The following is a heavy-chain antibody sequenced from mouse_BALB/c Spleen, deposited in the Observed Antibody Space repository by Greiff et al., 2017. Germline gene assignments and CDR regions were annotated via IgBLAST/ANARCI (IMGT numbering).Heavy chain of an antibody. Sequence: EVHLVESGGGLVQPGGSLKLSCAASGFTFSSYTMSWVRQTPEKRLEWVAYISNGGGSTYYPDTVKGRFTISRDNAKNTLYLQMSSLKSEDTAMYYCARHGTAYYGNYDYAMDYWGQGTSVTVSS. V-gene: IGHV5-12-2*01. CDR3: ARHGTAYYGNYDYAMDY. J-gene: IGHJ4*01. CDR2: ISNGGGST. CDR1: GFTFSSYT. D-gene: IGHD2-10*01.